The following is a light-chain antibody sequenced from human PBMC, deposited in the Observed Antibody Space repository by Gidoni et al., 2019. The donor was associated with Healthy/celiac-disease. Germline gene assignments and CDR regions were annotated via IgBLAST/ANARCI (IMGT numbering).Light chain of an antibody. CDR1: SSDVGGYNY. CDR3: SSYTSSSTHVV. J-gene: IGLJ2*01. V-gene: IGLV2-14*03. CDR2: DVS. Sequence: QSALTKPASVSGSPGQSITISCTGTSSDVGGYNYGSWSQQTPGKAPRLMISDVSNRPSGVSNRFSGSKSGNTASLTISGLQAEDEADYYCSSYTSSSTHVVFGGGTKLTVL.